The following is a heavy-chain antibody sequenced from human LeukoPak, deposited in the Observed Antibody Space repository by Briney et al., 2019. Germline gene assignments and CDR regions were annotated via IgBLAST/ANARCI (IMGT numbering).Heavy chain of an antibody. CDR3: ARDHTCSGGSCDSADAFDI. CDR1: GFTVSSNY. J-gene: IGHJ3*02. CDR2: IYSGGST. Sequence: GGSLRLSCAASGFTVSSNYMSWVRQAPGKGLEWVSVIYSGGSTYYADSVKGRFTISRDNSKNTLYLQMNSLRAEDTAVYYCARDHTCSGGSCDSADAFDIWGQGTMVTVSS. V-gene: IGHV3-66*02. D-gene: IGHD2-15*01.